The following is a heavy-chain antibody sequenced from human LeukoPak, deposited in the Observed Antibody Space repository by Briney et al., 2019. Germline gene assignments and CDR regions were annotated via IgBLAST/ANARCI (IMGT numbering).Heavy chain of an antibody. CDR2: IGPSSGDI. CDR1: GFTFRIYS. V-gene: IGHV3-21*01. D-gene: IGHD3-10*01. J-gene: IGHJ5*02. CDR3: ARDRGARGRGLA. Sequence: GGSLRLSCAASGFTFRIYSMNWVRQAPGTGLEWVSSIGPSSGDISYADSVKGRFTISRDNDKNLPYLQMNSLRAEDTAVYYCARDRGARGRGLAWGQGTQVTVSS.